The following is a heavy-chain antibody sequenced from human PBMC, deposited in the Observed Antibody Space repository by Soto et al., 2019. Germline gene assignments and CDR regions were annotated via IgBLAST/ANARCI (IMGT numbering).Heavy chain of an antibody. J-gene: IGHJ6*02. Sequence: SETLSLTCSVSGGSISSSSYYWGWIRQPPGKGLEWIGSIYYSGSTYYNPSLKSRVTISVDTSKNQFSLKLSSVTAADTAVYYCARGPCSRTGFPFYYYYGMDVWGQGTTGTVS. D-gene: IGHD2-2*01. CDR2: IYYSGST. CDR1: GGSISSSSYY. CDR3: ARGPCSRTGFPFYYYYGMDV. V-gene: IGHV4-39*01.